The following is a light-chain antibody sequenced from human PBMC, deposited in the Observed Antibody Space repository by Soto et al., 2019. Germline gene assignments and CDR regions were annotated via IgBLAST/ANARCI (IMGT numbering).Light chain of an antibody. V-gene: IGKV3-20*01. CDR3: QQYGSSPLT. Sequence: EIVLTQSPGTLSLSPGERATLSCRASQSVSSSYLAWYQQKPGQAPRLLIYGASSRATGIPDRFSGSGSGTDFNLTISILEPEDLAVYYCQQYGSSPLTFGGGTKVEIK. CDR2: GAS. J-gene: IGKJ4*01. CDR1: QSVSSSY.